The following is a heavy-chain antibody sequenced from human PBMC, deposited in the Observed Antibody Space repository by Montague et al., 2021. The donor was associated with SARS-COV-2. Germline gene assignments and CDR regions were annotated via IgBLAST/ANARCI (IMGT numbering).Heavy chain of an antibody. D-gene: IGHD6-19*01. Sequence: SRSLSLSASGFTFNNYAMHWVRQAPGKGLEWVAIISYDGSNKYYADSVKGRFAISRDNSKNTLYLQMNSLRAEDTAVYYCVRASLIKARIAVAGTTVYWGQGTLVTISS. CDR3: VRASLIKARIAVAGTTVY. V-gene: IGHV3-30*09. J-gene: IGHJ4*02. CDR2: ISYDGSNK. CDR1: GFTFNNYA.